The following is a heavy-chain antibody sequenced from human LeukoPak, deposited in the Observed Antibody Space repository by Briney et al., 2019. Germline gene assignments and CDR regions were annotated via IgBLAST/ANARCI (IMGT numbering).Heavy chain of an antibody. J-gene: IGHJ3*02. CDR3: ARAEYCSGGSCYSPLNAFDI. D-gene: IGHD2-15*01. CDR1: GYTFTSYG. Sequence: ASVNVSCKASGYTFTSYGISWVRQPPGQGLEGMGWISAYNGNTNYAQKLQGRVTMTTDTSTSTAYMELRSLRSDDTGVYYCARAEYCSGGSCYSPLNAFDIWGQGTMVTVSS. CDR2: ISAYNGNT. V-gene: IGHV1-18*01.